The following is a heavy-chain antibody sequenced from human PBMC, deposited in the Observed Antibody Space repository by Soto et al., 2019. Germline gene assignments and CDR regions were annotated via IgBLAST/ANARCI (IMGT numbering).Heavy chain of an antibody. J-gene: IGHJ6*02. CDR3: ARGYCSSTSCLGPAGYYGMDV. CDR2: INAGNGNT. V-gene: IGHV1-3*01. CDR1: GYTFTSYA. Sequence: ASVKVSCKASGYTFTSYAMHWVRQAPGQRLEWMGWINAGNGNTKYSQKFQGRVTITRDTSASTAYMELSSLRSEDTAVYYCARGYCSSTSCLGPAGYYGMDVWGQGTTVTVSS. D-gene: IGHD2-2*01.